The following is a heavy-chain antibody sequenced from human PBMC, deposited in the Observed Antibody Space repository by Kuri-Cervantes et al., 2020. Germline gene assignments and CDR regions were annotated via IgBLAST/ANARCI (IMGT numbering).Heavy chain of an antibody. V-gene: IGHV5-51*01. J-gene: IGHJ5*02. Sequence: GESLKISCLGSGYTFRNYWIGWVRQMPGKGLEWMGIIYPGDSDTTYSPSFQGHVTISADKSISTAYLQWSSLKASDTAMYYCARPVVPAAIRGTLGWFDPWGQGTLVTVSS. CDR1: GYTFRNYW. CDR2: IYPGDSDT. D-gene: IGHD2-2*01. CDR3: ARPVVPAAIRGTLGWFDP.